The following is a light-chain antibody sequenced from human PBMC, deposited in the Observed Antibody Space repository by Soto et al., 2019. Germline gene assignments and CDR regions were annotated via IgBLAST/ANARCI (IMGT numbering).Light chain of an antibody. Sequence: QSALTQPASVSGSPGQSITISCTGTSSDVGSYNLVSWYQQHPGKAPKLMIYEGSKWPSGVSNRFSGSKSGNTASLTISGLQAEDEADYYCCSYAGSNTEIFGGGTKLTVL. V-gene: IGLV2-23*01. CDR3: CSYAGSNTEI. J-gene: IGLJ2*01. CDR1: SSDVGSYNL. CDR2: EGS.